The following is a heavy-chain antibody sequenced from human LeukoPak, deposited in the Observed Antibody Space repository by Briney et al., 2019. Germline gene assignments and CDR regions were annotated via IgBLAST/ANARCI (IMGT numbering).Heavy chain of an antibody. D-gene: IGHD4-17*01. CDR3: ARGMTKVPTTVGLDV. V-gene: IGHV3-53*01. CDR2: IYVGGHT. CDR1: GFTFSSNY. J-gene: IGHJ6*02. Sequence: PGGSLRLSCAASGFTFSSNYMSWVRQPPGKGLEWVSVIYVGGHTHYSNSVRGRFTISRDSSKNTLYLEMNNLRAEDTAVYFCARGMTKVPTTVGLDVWGQGTTVTVSS.